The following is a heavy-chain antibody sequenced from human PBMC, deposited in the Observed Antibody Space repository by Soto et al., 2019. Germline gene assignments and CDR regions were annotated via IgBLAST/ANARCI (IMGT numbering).Heavy chain of an antibody. V-gene: IGHV3-23*01. CDR1: GFTFSSYA. Sequence: GGSLRLSCAASGFTFSSYAMSWVRQAPGKGLEWVSAISGSGGSTYYADSVKGRFTISRDNSKNTLYLQMNSLRAEDTAVYYCAKRGGTVTPRDYYYYYMDVWGKGTTVTVSS. J-gene: IGHJ6*03. CDR3: AKRGGTVTPRDYYYYYMDV. D-gene: IGHD4-17*01. CDR2: ISGSGGST.